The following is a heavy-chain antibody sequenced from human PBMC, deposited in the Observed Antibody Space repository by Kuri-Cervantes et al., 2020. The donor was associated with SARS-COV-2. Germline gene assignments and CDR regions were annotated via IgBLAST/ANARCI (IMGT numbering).Heavy chain of an antibody. Sequence: GTLRLSCTVPGGSISSSSYYWGWIRQPPGKGLEWIGSIYYSGSTYYNPSLKSRVTISVDTSKNQFSLKLSSVTAADTAVYYCARSRDGYNNDWGQGTLVTVSS. J-gene: IGHJ4*02. D-gene: IGHD5-24*01. CDR3: ARSRDGYNND. CDR2: IYYSGST. V-gene: IGHV4-39*01. CDR1: GGSISSSSYY.